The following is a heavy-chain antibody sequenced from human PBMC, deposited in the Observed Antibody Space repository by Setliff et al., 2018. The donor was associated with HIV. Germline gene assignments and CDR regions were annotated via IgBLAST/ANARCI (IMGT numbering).Heavy chain of an antibody. Sequence: PSETLSLTCTVSGGSISSGSYYWSWIRQPAGKGLEWIGRIYTSGSTNYNPSLKSRVSISVDTPKNQFSLKLSSVTAADTAVYYCARDGDYNYYGMDVWGQGTTVTVSS. CDR2: IYTSGST. V-gene: IGHV4-61*02. CDR1: GGSISSGSYY. CDR3: ARDGDYNYYGMDV. D-gene: IGHD4-17*01. J-gene: IGHJ6*02.